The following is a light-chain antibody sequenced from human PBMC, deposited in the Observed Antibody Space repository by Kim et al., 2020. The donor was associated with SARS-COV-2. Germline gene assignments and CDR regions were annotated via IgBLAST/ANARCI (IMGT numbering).Light chain of an antibody. V-gene: IGKV1-39*01. CDR3: QQSYDTPHT. Sequence: IQMTQSPSSLSASVGDRVTITCRTSQSINSYLNWYQQKPGKAPKLLIYAASSLQSGVPSRVSGSGSGTDFTLTISSLQPEDFATYYCQQSYDTPHTFGGGTKVDIK. CDR1: QSINSY. CDR2: AAS. J-gene: IGKJ4*01.